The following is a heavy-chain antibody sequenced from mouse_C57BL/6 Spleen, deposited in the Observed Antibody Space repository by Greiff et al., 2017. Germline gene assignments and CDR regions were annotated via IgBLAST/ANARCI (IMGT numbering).Heavy chain of an antibody. D-gene: IGHD1-1*02. CDR2: IDPSDSYT. CDR3: ARSNYLDG. CDR1: GYTFTSYW. Sequence: VQLQQPGAELVMPGASVKLSCKASGYTFTSYWMHWVKQRPGQGLEWIGEIDPSDSYTNYNQKFKGKSTLTVDKSSSTAYMQLSGLTSEDSAVYDCARSNYLDGWGEGTTRTVSS. V-gene: IGHV1-69*01. J-gene: IGHJ2*01.